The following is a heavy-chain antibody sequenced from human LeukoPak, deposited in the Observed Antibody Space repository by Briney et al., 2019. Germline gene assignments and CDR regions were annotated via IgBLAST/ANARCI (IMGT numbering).Heavy chain of an antibody. CDR1: GYSFTNYW. Sequence: GESLKISCKGSGYSFTNYWIGWVRQMPGKGLECMGIVYPGDSDTIYNPSFQGQVTISADKSISTAYLQWSSLKASDTAMYYCARRAASSWAFDIWGQGTMVTVSS. V-gene: IGHV5-51*01. CDR2: VYPGDSDT. CDR3: ARRAASSWAFDI. J-gene: IGHJ3*02. D-gene: IGHD6-25*01.